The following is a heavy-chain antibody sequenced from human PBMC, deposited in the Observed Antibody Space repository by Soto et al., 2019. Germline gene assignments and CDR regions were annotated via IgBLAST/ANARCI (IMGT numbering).Heavy chain of an antibody. V-gene: IGHV3-13*04. J-gene: IGHJ4*02. CDR3: ARGGWELHMAPHGFDY. Sequence: PGGSLRLSCAASGFTFSSYDMHWVRQATGKGLEWVSAIGTAGDTYYPGSVKGRFTISRENAKNSLYLQMNSLRAGDTAVYYCARGGWELHMAPHGFDYWGQGTLVTVSS. D-gene: IGHD1-26*01. CDR2: IGTAGDT. CDR1: GFTFSSYD.